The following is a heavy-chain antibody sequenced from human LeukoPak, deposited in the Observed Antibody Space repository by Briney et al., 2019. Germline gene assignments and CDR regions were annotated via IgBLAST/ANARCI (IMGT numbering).Heavy chain of an antibody. CDR2: MYDHGNT. CDR1: YGSISSLMHY. J-gene: IGHJ5*02. Sequence: SETLSLTCTVTYGSISSLMHYWGWIRQPPRKGLEWFGSMYDHGNTYYNPSLKSRATIYADTSKNHISLNTMSVTATYTSVYYCAGQTTAGIDPWGQGTLVTVSS. V-gene: IGHV4-39*01. CDR3: AGQTTAGIDP. D-gene: IGHD4-17*01.